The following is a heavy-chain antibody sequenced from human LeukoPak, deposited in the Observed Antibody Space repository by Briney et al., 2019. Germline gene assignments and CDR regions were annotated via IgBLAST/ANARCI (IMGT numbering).Heavy chain of an antibody. D-gene: IGHD3-10*01. V-gene: IGHV4-59*01. J-gene: IGHJ5*01. CDR1: GGSISSYY. CDR3: ARGTYYYGLGSHDNWFDP. Sequence: SETLSLTCTVSGGSISSYYWSWIRQPPGKGLEGSGYIYHSGSTNYNPSLTSRVTISVDTSKNQFSLKLSSVTAADTAVYYCARGTYYYGLGSHDNWFDPWGQGTLVTVSS. CDR2: IYHSGST.